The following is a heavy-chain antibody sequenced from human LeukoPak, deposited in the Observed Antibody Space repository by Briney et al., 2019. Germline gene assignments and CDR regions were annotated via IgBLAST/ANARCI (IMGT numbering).Heavy chain of an antibody. D-gene: IGHD3-22*01. J-gene: IGHJ6*03. CDR1: GGSISSSSYY. CDR2: ISYSGST. Sequence: SETLSLTCTVSGGSISSSSYYWGWIRQPPGKGLGWIGYISYSGSTYFNPSLRSRVTISVDTSENQFSLKLSSVTAADTAVYYFARETYYYDSSGLPHYYMDVWGKGTTVTVSS. V-gene: IGHV4-30-4*08. CDR3: ARETYYYDSSGLPHYYMDV.